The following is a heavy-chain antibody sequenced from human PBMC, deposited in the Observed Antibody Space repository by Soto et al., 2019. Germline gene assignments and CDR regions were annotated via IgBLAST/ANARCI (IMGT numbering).Heavy chain of an antibody. CDR2: IYHSGST. Sequence: SETLSLTCAVSGGSISSGGYSLSWIRQPPGKGLEWIGYIYHSGSTYYNPSLKSRVTISVDTSKNQFSLKLSSVTAADTAVYYCARTLYSYGPRFDYWGQGTLVTVSS. CDR1: GGSISSGGYS. J-gene: IGHJ4*02. D-gene: IGHD5-18*01. V-gene: IGHV4-30-2*02. CDR3: ARTLYSYGPRFDY.